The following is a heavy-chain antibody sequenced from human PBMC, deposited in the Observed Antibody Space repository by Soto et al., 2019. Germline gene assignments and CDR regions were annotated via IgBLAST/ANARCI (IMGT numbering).Heavy chain of an antibody. V-gene: IGHV3-30*18. J-gene: IGHJ4*02. CDR2: ISSDGGTI. Sequence: QVQLVESGGDVVQPGRSLRLSCTASGIRFSLSGMHWVRQAPGKGLEWVAFISSDGGTIYYEDSVKGRFTISRDNSENTVSLQMHSLTAEDTAVYYCAKDKGRYYFDYWGQGTQVTVSS. CDR1: GIRFSLSG. CDR3: AKDKGRYYFDY.